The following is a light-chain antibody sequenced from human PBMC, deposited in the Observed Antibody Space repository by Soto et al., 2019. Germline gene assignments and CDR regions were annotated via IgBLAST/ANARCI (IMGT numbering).Light chain of an antibody. J-gene: IGKJ5*01. CDR2: KAS. CDR1: QSISSW. CDR3: QHYNSYSIT. Sequence: DIQMTQSPSTLSACVGDRVTITCRASQSISSWLAWYQQKPGKAPKLLIYKASSLESGVPSRFSGSGSGTEFTLTISSLQPDDFATYYCQHYNSYSITFGQGTRLEIK. V-gene: IGKV1-5*03.